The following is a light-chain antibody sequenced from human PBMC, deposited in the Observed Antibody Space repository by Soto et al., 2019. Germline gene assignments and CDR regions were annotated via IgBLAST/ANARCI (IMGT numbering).Light chain of an antibody. CDR3: QQYGESPLT. V-gene: IGKV3-20*01. J-gene: IGKJ4*01. CDR2: DAS. CDR1: QTVDRGY. Sequence: EIVLTQSPGTLSLSPGDRATLSCRASQTVDRGYLAWYQQKPGQAPRLLIYDASTRATGIPDRFSGSVSGTDFTLTIIRLEPEAFAVYFCQQYGESPLTFGGGTRAEI.